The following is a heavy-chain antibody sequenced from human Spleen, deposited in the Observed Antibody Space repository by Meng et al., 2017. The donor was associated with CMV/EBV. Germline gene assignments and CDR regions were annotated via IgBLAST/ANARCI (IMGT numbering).Heavy chain of an antibody. CDR2: SNAGNGNT. D-gene: IGHD6-19*01. V-gene: IGHV1-3*02. CDR3: ARTSIAVAGSIDC. Sequence: ASVKVSCKASGYTFTSYAMHWVRQAPGQRLEWMGWSNAGNGNTKYSQEFQGRVTITRDTSISTAYMELSRVRSDDTAVYYCARTSIAVAGSIDCWGQGTLVTVSS. CDR1: GYTFTSYA. J-gene: IGHJ4*02.